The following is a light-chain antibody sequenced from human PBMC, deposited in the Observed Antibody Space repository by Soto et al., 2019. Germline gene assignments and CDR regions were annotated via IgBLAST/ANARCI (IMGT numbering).Light chain of an antibody. CDR1: PEFKNY. CDR3: QQFDFLPPYT. CDR2: DAY. V-gene: IGKV1-33*01. Sequence: DIQLTQSPPSLSASEGARFPILCQASPEFKNYLNWYQQKPGKAPKLLIYDAYNLERGVPSRFSGSGTGTDFTFTIGSLQPEDVATYYCQQFDFLPPYTFGQGTRVEIK. J-gene: IGKJ2*01.